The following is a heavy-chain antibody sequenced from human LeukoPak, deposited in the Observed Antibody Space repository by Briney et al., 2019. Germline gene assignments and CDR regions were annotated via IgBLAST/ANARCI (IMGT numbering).Heavy chain of an antibody. V-gene: IGHV3-48*01. Sequence: PGGSLRLSCAATGFTFNDHGMSWVRQAPGGGLEWISYISGGSRSIYYTDSVKGRFTISRDNAKDSLYLQMNSLRAEDTAVYYCARGLPSGSYYFDYWGQGTLVTVSS. CDR3: ARGLPSGSYYFDY. D-gene: IGHD1-26*01. J-gene: IGHJ4*02. CDR2: ISGGSRSI. CDR1: GFTFNDHG.